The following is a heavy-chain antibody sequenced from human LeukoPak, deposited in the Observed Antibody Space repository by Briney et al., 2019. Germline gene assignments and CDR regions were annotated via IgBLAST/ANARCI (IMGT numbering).Heavy chain of an antibody. CDR1: GGSFSGYY. CDR3: ALTGDIVATLDY. Sequence: KTSETLSLTCAVYGGSFSGYYWSWIRQPPGKGLEWIGEINHSGSTNYNPSLKSRVTISVDTSKNQFSLKLSSVTAADTAVYYCALTGDIVATLDYWGQGTLVTVSS. CDR2: INHSGST. D-gene: IGHD5-12*01. J-gene: IGHJ4*02. V-gene: IGHV4-34*01.